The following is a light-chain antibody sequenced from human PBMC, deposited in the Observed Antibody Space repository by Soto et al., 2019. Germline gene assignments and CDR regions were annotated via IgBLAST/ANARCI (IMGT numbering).Light chain of an antibody. CDR1: ETVSRSY. V-gene: IGKV3-20*01. CDR3: QQYGDSPRT. CDR2: GAS. J-gene: IGKJ1*01. Sequence: EIVLTQSPGTLSLSPGERATLSCRASETVSRSYLAWYQQQPGQAPRLLIYGASSRATGIPDRFSGSGSGTDFILTINRLEPEDFAMYYCQQYGDSPRTFGQGTKVDIK.